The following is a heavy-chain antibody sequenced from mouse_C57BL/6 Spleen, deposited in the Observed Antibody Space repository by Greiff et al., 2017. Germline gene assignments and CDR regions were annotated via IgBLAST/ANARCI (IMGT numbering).Heavy chain of an antibody. Sequence: VQLQQPGAELVKPGASVKLSCKASGYTFTSYWMQWVKQRPGQGLEWIGEIDPSDSYTNYNKKFKGKATLTVDTSSSTAYMQLSSLTSEDSAVYYCARSSYGTTDYWGQGTTLTVSS. CDR1: GYTFTSYW. V-gene: IGHV1-50*01. D-gene: IGHD2-1*01. CDR2: IDPSDSYT. J-gene: IGHJ2*01. CDR3: ARSSYGTTDY.